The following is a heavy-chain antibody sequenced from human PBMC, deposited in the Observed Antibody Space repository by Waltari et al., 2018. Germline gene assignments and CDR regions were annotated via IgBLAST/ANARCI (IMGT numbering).Heavy chain of an antibody. V-gene: IGHV3-23*01. D-gene: IGHD3-10*01. CDR2: ISGSGGST. J-gene: IGHJ4*02. Sequence: EVQLLESGGGLVQPGGSLRLSCAASGFTFSSYAMSWVRQAPGKGLEWVSAISGSGGSTYYADSVKGRFTISRDNSKNTLYLQMNSLRAEDTAVYYCAKDKRGLDVWFGEYYFDYWGQGTLVTVSS. CDR1: GFTFSSYA. CDR3: AKDKRGLDVWFGEYYFDY.